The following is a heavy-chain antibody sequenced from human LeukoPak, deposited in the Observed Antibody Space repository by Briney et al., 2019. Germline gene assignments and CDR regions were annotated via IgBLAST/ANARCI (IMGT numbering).Heavy chain of an antibody. CDR1: GYSVTEFS. D-gene: IGHD5-18*01. J-gene: IGHJ4*02. V-gene: IGHV1-24*01. Sequence: ASVKVSCKVSGYSVTEFSMHWVRQAPGKGLEWMGGFDPEDGETIYAQKFQGRITMTEDTSADTAYMELSSLISEDTAVYYCARAYTAIVLDYWGQGTLVTVSS. CDR2: FDPEDGET. CDR3: ARAYTAIVLDY.